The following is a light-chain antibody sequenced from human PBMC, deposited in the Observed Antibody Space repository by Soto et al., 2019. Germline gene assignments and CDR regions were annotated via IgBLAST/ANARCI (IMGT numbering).Light chain of an antibody. Sequence: DIVMTQTPLSSPVTLGQPASISCRSSQSLVDSDGNIYLNWLQQRPGQPPRLLIYKTSNRFSGVPDRFSGSGAGTDFTLKISRVEVEDVGVYYCMQAMQFPWTFGPGTKVEIK. CDR2: KTS. V-gene: IGKV2-24*01. CDR3: MQAMQFPWT. J-gene: IGKJ1*01. CDR1: QSLVDSDGNIY.